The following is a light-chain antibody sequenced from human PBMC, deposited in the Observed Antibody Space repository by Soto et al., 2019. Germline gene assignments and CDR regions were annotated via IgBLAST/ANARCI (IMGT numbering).Light chain of an antibody. CDR2: DVS. Sequence: QSALTQPASVSGSPGQSITISCTGTSSDVGGYNYASWYQQHPDKAPKLIIYDVSNRPSGVSNRFSGSKSGNTASLTISGLQAEDEADYYCTSYSSSSTRVVFGTGTQLTVL. CDR3: TSYSSSSTRVV. V-gene: IGLV2-14*03. CDR1: SSDVGGYNY. J-gene: IGLJ3*02.